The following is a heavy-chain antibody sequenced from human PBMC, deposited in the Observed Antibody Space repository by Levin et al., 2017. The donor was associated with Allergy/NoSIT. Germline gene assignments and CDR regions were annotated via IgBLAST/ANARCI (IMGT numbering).Heavy chain of an antibody. J-gene: IGHJ4*02. CDR3: AKDVGSTGNRRWFDY. CDR2: ISWNSGSI. CDR1: GFTFDDYA. V-gene: IGHV3-9*01. D-gene: IGHD4-23*01. Sequence: PGGSLRLSCAASGFTFDDYAMHWVRQAPGKGLEWVSGISWNSGSIGYADSVKGRFTISRDNAKNSLYLQMNSLRTEDTALYYCAKDVGSTGNRRWFDYWGQGTLVTVSS.